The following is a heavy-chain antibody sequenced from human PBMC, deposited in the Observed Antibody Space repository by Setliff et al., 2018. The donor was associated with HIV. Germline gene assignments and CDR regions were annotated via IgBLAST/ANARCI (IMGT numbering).Heavy chain of an antibody. J-gene: IGHJ4*02. CDR1: GGSISSDY. Sequence: LSLTCTVSGGSISSDYWSWIRQPPGKGLEWIGYVYHSGSTNYNPSLKSRVTISVDTSKNQFSMKLRSVTAADTAVYYCARLRSELGVFDYWVQGTPVTVSS. CDR3: ARLRSELGVFDY. D-gene: IGHD1-26*01. CDR2: VYHSGST. V-gene: IGHV4-59*08.